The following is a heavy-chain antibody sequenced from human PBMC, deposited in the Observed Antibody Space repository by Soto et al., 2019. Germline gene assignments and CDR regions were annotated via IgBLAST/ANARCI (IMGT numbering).Heavy chain of an antibody. CDR2: IIPIFGTA. CDR3: ARASYSSGWTFDN. J-gene: IGHJ4*02. Sequence: LVKVSCKASGGSLTNYAINWVRQAPGQGREWMGGIIPIFGTASYAQKFQGRLTLTADESPGTAYMELSSLGSEDTAVYYCARASYSSGWTFDNWGQGTPVTVSS. V-gene: IGHV1-69*13. CDR1: GGSLTNYA. D-gene: IGHD6-19*01.